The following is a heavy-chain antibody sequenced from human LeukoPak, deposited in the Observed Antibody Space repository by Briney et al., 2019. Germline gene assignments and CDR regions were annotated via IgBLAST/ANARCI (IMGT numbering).Heavy chain of an antibody. J-gene: IGHJ4*02. CDR1: GFTFSSYS. CDR3: AKLLSNSGRFLY. D-gene: IGHD4-23*01. CDR2: IRNDGSNK. Sequence: GGSLRLSCAASGFTFSSYSMNWVRQAPGKGLEWVAFIRNDGSNKYYADSVKGRFTISRDNSKNTLYLQMSSLRAEDTAVYYCAKLLSNSGRFLYWGQGTLVTVSS. V-gene: IGHV3-30*02.